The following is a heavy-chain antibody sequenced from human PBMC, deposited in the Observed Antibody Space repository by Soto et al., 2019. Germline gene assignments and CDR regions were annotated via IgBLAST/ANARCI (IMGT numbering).Heavy chain of an antibody. CDR2: INPYNGNT. J-gene: IGHJ4*02. Sequence: QVQLVQSGAEVKKPGASVKVSCKASGYTFTSYGISWVRQAPGQGLEWMGWINPYNGNTNDAQNLQARVTMTTDTSTNPAYMELRSLRSDDTAVYYCARDWFGIDYWGQGTLVTVSS. CDR1: GYTFTSYG. V-gene: IGHV1-18*01. CDR3: ARDWFGIDY. D-gene: IGHD3-16*01.